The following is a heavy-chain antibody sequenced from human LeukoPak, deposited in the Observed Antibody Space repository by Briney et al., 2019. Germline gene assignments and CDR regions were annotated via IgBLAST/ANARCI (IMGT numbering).Heavy chain of an antibody. J-gene: IGHJ4*02. V-gene: IGHV3-48*02. D-gene: IGHD2-21*02. Sequence: GGSLRLSCVDSGFTFTGYAMNWVRQAPGKGLEWLSYISTTGSTIYYADSVKGRFTISRDNAKNSLFLQMNSLRDEDTAVYYCARGSHIVVMTAATPDYWGQGTLITVSS. CDR1: GFTFTGYA. CDR2: ISTTGSTI. CDR3: ARGSHIVVMTAATPDY.